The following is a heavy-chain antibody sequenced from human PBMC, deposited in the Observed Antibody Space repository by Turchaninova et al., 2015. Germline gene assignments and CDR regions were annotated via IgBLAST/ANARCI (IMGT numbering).Heavy chain of an antibody. Sequence: EVQLVESGGGQVQPGGSLRLSCGTSGFIFNNYAMSWVRQAPGKGLEGVSTIGGGGGNKFYADSVKGRFTISRDNSKNTLFLQMNSLRAEDTAAYYCAKDVSGIWGQGTLVTVSS. CDR3: AKDVSGI. CDR2: IGGGGGNK. D-gene: IGHD3-10*01. V-gene: IGHV3-23*04. CDR1: GFIFNNYA. J-gene: IGHJ4*02.